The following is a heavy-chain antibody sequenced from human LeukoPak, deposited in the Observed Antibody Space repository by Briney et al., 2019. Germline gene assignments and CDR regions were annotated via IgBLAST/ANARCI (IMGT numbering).Heavy chain of an antibody. V-gene: IGHV3-74*01. CDR1: GFTFSSYW. Sequence: GGSLRLSCAASGFTFSSYWMHWVRQAPGKGLVWVSRINNDGSSTSYADSVKGRFTISRDNAKNTLYLQMNSLRAEDTAVYYCARDHDILTGYPSFDYWGQGTLVTVSS. CDR3: ARDHDILTGYPSFDY. D-gene: IGHD3-9*01. CDR2: INNDGSST. J-gene: IGHJ4*02.